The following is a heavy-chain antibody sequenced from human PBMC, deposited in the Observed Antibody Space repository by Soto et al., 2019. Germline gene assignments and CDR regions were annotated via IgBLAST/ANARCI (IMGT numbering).Heavy chain of an antibody. CDR3: AKDWYPTIDH. CDR2: INSDGTSI. Sequence: PGGSLRLSGAACGIDFRNTGIHWVRQVPWKGLVWVSRINSDGTSIIYADFVKGRFTFSRDNAKNTVYLQMSSLRVEDTAVYYCAKDWYPTIDHWGQGTQVTVAS. D-gene: IGHD1-1*01. V-gene: IGHV3-74*01. CDR1: GIDFRNTG. J-gene: IGHJ4*02.